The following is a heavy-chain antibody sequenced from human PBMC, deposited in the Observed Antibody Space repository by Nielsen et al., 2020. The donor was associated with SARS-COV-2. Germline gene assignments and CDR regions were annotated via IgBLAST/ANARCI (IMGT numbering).Heavy chain of an antibody. CDR3: ARDLRSVITLGGLIVRDFQNGLDV. CDR1: GASISSFY. D-gene: IGHD3-16*02. V-gene: IGHV4-59*12. Sequence: SETLSLTCTVSGASISSFYWSWLRQPPGKGLEWIGYIYHSGSTSDYNPSLKSRVSISVDTSKNQVSLSLSSVTAADTAVYYCARDLRSVITLGGLIVRDFQNGLDVWGQGTTVTVSS. CDR2: IYHSGSTS. J-gene: IGHJ6*02.